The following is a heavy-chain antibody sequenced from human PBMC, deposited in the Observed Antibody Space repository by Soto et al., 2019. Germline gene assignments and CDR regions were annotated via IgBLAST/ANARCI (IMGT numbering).Heavy chain of an antibody. V-gene: IGHV4-59*01. CDR2: IYYSGST. CDR3: ARGDSSGYYPIPNWFDP. Sequence: PSETLSLTCTVSGGSISSYYWSWIRQPPGKGLEWIGYIYYSGSTNYNPSLKSRVTISVDTSKDQFSLKLSSVTAADTAVYYCARGDSSGYYPIPNWFDPWGQGTLVTVSS. CDR1: GGSISSYY. J-gene: IGHJ5*02. D-gene: IGHD3-22*01.